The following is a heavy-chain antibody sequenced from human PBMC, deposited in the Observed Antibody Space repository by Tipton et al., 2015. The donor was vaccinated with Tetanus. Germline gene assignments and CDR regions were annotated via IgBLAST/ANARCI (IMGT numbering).Heavy chain of an antibody. CDR2: ISHSGTT. CDR3: ARDITAYGVDA. J-gene: IGHJ6*02. D-gene: IGHD3-3*01. Sequence: LRLSCAVYGGSFSGYYWSWIRQTPGKGLEWIGDISHSGTTAYNPSLKSRVSMSVDASNNQFSLMLSSVTAADTGIYYCARDITAYGVDAWGQGTTVTVSS. CDR1: GGSFSGYY. V-gene: IGHV4-34*01.